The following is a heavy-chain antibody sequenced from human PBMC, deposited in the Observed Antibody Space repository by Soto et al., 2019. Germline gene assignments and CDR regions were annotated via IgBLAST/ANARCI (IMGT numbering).Heavy chain of an antibody. V-gene: IGHV1-18*04. D-gene: IGHD2-2*01. CDR3: ARLKDQLLIVYYFDY. CDR1: GYTFTSYG. Sequence: ASVKVSCKASGYTFTSYGISWVRQAPGQGLEWMGWISAYNGNTNYAQKLQGRVTMTTDTSTSTAYMELRSLRSDDTAVYYCARLKDQLLIVYYFDYWGQGTRVTVSS. J-gene: IGHJ4*02. CDR2: ISAYNGNT.